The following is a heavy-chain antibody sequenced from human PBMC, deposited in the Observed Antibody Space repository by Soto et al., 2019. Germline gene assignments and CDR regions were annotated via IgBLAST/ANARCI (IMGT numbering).Heavy chain of an antibody. CDR3: SHFYRGYDHRSDALDI. CDR2: IYWDDDK. Sequence: REMGVGWIRQPPGKALEWLALIYWDDDKRYSPSLKSRLTITKDTSKNQVVLTMTNMDPVDTATYYCSHFYRGYDHRSDALDIWGTGPMIT. D-gene: IGHD5-12*01. CDR1: REMG. J-gene: IGHJ3*02. V-gene: IGHV2-5*02.